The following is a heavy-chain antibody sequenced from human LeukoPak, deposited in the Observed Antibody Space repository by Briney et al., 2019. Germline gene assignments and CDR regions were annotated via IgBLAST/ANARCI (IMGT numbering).Heavy chain of an antibody. CDR2: IKQDGSEK. J-gene: IGHJ4*02. CDR1: GFTFRGFL. CDR3: ARAGSNWDYVY. Sequence: GGSLRLSCAASGFTFRGFLMSWVRQTPGKGLEWVANIKQDGSEKYYADSVKGRFTISRDNTKNSLSLQMNSLRAEDTAVYYCARAGSNWDYVYWGQGTLVTVSS. V-gene: IGHV3-7*01. D-gene: IGHD1-7*01.